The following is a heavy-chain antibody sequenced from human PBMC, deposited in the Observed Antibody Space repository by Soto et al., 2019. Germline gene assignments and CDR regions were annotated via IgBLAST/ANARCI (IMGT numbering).Heavy chain of an antibody. D-gene: IGHD2-15*01. CDR3: ARLVVVVAANPPYYYGMDV. J-gene: IGHJ6*02. CDR1: GGYISGYC. CDR2: MYNTGST. V-gene: IGHV4-59*01. Sequence: PSETLSLTCTVSGGYISGYCWSWIRQPTRKVLEWNGYMYNTGSTVYNTSFKNRVTISVDTSKNQFSLKLNSVTAADTAVYYCARLVVVVAANPPYYYGMDVWGQGTTVTGSS.